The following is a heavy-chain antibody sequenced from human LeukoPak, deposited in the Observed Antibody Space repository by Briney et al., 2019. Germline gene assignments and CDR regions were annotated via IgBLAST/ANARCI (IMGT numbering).Heavy chain of an antibody. D-gene: IGHD2-2*02. CDR1: RFTFSSNW. V-gene: IGHV3-7*01. CDR3: AKYTGYYFDY. CDR2: IKQDGSET. Sequence: GGSLRLSCAASRFTFSSNWMSWVRQAPGKGLEWLAKIKQDGSETCHMDSVKGRFTISRDNAKNSLYLQMNSLRAEDTAVYYCAKYTGYYFDYWGQGILVTVPS. J-gene: IGHJ4*02.